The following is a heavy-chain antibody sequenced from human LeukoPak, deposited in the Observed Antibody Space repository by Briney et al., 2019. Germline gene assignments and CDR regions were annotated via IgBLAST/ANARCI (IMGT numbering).Heavy chain of an antibody. Sequence: RAGGSLRLSCAASGFTFNDYYMSWIRQAPGKGLEWLSYINIGGTNTHYADSVKGRFTISRDNAKKFLYLEMNNLRAEDTAVYYCATDGAGFDTWGQGVLVTVSS. J-gene: IGHJ5*02. CDR3: ATDGAGFDT. V-gene: IGHV3-11*01. CDR1: GFTFNDYY. CDR2: INIGGTNT.